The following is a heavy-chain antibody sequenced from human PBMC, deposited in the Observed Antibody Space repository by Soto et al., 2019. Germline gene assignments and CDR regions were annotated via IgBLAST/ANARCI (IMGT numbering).Heavy chain of an antibody. Sequence: PGGSLRLSCAAAGFDFEDYAMHWVRQVPGKGLEWVSLTNSDGTDSYYVDSVKGRFTISRDNAKTTLYLQMDRLRPEDTALYFCAKSLYYYDSSPLDHWSQGTLVTVSS. D-gene: IGHD3-22*01. CDR2: TNSDGTDS. CDR3: AKSLYYYDSSPLDH. J-gene: IGHJ4*02. CDR1: GFDFEDYA. V-gene: IGHV3-43D*04.